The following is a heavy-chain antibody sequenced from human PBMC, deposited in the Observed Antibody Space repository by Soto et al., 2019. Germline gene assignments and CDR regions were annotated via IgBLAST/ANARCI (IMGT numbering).Heavy chain of an antibody. CDR2: ISYDGSNK. J-gene: IGHJ6*02. D-gene: IGHD2-2*01. V-gene: IGHV3-30*18. CDR3: AKDRGGYCSSTSCYHGMDV. Sequence: QVQLVESGGGVVQPGRSLRLSCAASGFTFSSYGMHWVRQAPGKGLEWVALISYDGSNKYYADSVKGRFTISRDNSKNTLYLQMNSLRAEDTAVYYCAKDRGGYCSSTSCYHGMDVWGQGTTVTVSS. CDR1: GFTFSSYG.